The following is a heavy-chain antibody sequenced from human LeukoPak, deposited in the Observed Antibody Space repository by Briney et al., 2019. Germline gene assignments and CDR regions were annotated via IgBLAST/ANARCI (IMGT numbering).Heavy chain of an antibody. Sequence: PSETLSLTCAVYGGSFSGYYWSWIRQPPGKGLEWIGEINHSGSTNYNPSLKSRVTISVDTSKNQFSLKLNSVTAADTAVYYCARLLSSTWYWFDPWGQGTLVSVSS. V-gene: IGHV4-34*01. CDR1: GGSFSGYY. CDR3: ARLLSSTWYWFDP. D-gene: IGHD6-13*01. CDR2: INHSGST. J-gene: IGHJ5*02.